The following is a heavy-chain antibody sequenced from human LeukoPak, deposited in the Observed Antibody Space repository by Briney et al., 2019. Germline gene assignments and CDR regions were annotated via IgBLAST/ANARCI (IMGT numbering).Heavy chain of an antibody. V-gene: IGHV4-39*01. Sequence: PSETLPHLCSVSDDSIRTNSHYWGWIRQPSGKGLEWVGCLLFSGTPYYSPSLSSRVAIPRDTSNNQFSLTLKSVTATDTAVSFCTRGGDARELGRVWGPGTLVTVSS. CDR1: DDSIRTNSHY. J-gene: IGHJ4*02. D-gene: IGHD2-21*01. CDR2: LLFSGTP. CDR3: TRGGDARELGRV.